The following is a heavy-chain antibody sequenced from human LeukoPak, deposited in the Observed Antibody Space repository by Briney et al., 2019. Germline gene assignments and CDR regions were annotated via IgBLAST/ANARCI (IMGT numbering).Heavy chain of an antibody. Sequence: SETLSLTCAVYGGSFSGYYWSWIRQPPGKGLEWIGEINHSGSTNYNPSLKSRVTISVDTSKNQFSLKLSSVTAADTAVYYCARSGGFWSGYYFDYWGQGTLVTVSS. D-gene: IGHD3-3*01. V-gene: IGHV4-34*01. CDR3: ARSGGFWSGYYFDY. CDR1: GGSFSGYY. CDR2: INHSGST. J-gene: IGHJ4*02.